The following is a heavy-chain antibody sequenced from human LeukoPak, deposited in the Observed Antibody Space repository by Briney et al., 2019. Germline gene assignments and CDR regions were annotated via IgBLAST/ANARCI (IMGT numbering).Heavy chain of an antibody. D-gene: IGHD4-17*01. CDR2: IYHSGST. CDR3: ARANDYGDNY. CDR1: GGSISNSNW. V-gene: IGHV4-4*02. J-gene: IGHJ4*02. Sequence: SETLSLTCAVSGGSISNSNWWNWVRQPPGKGLEWIGEIYHSGSTNYNPSLKSRVTISVDTSKNQFSLKLSSVTAADTAVYYCARANDYGDNYWGQGTLVTVSS.